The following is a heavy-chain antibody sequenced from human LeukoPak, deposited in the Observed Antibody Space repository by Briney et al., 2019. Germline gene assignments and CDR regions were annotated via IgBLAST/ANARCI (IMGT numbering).Heavy chain of an antibody. CDR2: IYYSGST. Sequence: PSETLSLTCTVSGGSIRSSSYYWDWIRQSPGKGLEWIGSIYYSGSTYYNPSLKSRVTISVDTSKNQFSLKLSSVTAADTAVYYCASQQLTPEDFDYWGQGTLVTVSS. CDR3: ASQQLTPEDFDY. D-gene: IGHD1-14*01. J-gene: IGHJ4*02. V-gene: IGHV4-39*01. CDR1: GGSIRSSSYY.